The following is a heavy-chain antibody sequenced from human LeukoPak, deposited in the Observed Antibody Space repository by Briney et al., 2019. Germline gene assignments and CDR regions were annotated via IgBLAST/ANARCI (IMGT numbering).Heavy chain of an antibody. V-gene: IGHV3-30*03. CDR3: ARDYWWNYDY. J-gene: IGHJ4*02. CDR1: GLIFISSG. CDR2: ISKDGSDK. D-gene: IGHD1-7*01. Sequence: GSLRLSCAASGLIFISSGMHWVRQAPGKGLEWVAVISKDGSDKYYPGSVRGRFTISRDNSKNTIYLQMDSLRAEDTAIYYCARDYWWNYDYWGQGTLVTVSS.